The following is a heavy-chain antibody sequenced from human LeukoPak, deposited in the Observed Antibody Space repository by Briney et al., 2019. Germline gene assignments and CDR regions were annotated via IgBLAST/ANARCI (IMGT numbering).Heavy chain of an antibody. D-gene: IGHD1-26*01. CDR2: IYSGGNT. CDR1: GFTVSNNY. Sequence: GGSLRLSCAASGFTVSNNYMDWIRQAPGKGLEWVSIIYSGGNTYYADSVKGRFTVSRDNSKNTLYPQMNSLRAEDTAVYYCTRGGGSYHWGQGTLVTVSS. J-gene: IGHJ4*02. V-gene: IGHV3-53*01. CDR3: TRGGGSYH.